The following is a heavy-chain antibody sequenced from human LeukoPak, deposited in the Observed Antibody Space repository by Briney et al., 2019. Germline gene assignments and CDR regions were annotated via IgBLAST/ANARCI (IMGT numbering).Heavy chain of an antibody. CDR1: GFTFSRYT. CDR2: IGPSGGDI. CDR3: ARDPNWGSGY. J-gene: IGHJ4*02. V-gene: IGHV3-23*01. D-gene: IGHD7-27*01. Sequence: GGSLRLSCAASGFTFSRYTMTWLRQAPGKGLEWVSIIGPSGGDIHYADSVKGRFIISRDNSKNTLSLQMNSLRVDDTAIYYCARDPNWGSGYWGQGALVTVSS.